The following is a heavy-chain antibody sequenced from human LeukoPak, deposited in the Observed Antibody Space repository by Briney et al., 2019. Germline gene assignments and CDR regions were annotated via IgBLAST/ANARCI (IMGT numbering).Heavy chain of an antibody. V-gene: IGHV3-74*01. CDR1: GFTFSSYW. CDR2: INSDGSST. Sequence: GGSLRLSCAASGFTFSSYWMHWVRQAPGKGLVWVSRINSDGSSTSCADSVKGRFTISRDNAKNTLYLQMNSLRAEDTAVYYCAREYSSHYYYYGMDVWGQGTTVTVSS. D-gene: IGHD6-13*01. CDR3: AREYSSHYYYYGMDV. J-gene: IGHJ6*02.